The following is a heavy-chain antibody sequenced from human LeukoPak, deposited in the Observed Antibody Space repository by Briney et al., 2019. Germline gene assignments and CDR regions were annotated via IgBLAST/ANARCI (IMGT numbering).Heavy chain of an antibody. D-gene: IGHD3-3*01. CDR1: GFTFSNAW. CDR3: TTAGILTYYDFWSGYWRFDY. V-gene: IGHV3-15*01. Sequence: GGSLRLSCAASGFTFSNAWMSWVRRAPGKGLEWVGRIKSKTDGGTTDYAAPVKGRFTISRDDSKNTLYLQMNSLKTEDTAVYYCTTAGILTYYDFWSGYWRFDYWGQGTLVTVSS. J-gene: IGHJ4*02. CDR2: IKSKTDGGTT.